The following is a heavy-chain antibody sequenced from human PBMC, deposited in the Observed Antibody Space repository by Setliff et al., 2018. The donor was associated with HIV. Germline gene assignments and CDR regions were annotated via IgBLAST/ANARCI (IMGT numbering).Heavy chain of an antibody. J-gene: IGHJ6*02. Sequence: PGGSLRLSCAASGFTFSNYVMTWVRQAPGRGLEWVSSISIGSGGAIDYADSVQGRFTISRDNSKNSLYLQMNSLRVEDTAVYYCARDYLYYNLYNGSPVYGMDVWGQGTTVTVSS. CDR2: ISIGSGGAI. CDR1: GFTFSNYV. CDR3: ARDYLYYNLYNGSPVYGMDV. D-gene: IGHD3-3*01. V-gene: IGHV3-21*01.